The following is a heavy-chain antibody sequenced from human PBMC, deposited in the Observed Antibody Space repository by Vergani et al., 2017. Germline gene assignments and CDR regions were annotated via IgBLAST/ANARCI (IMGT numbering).Heavy chain of an antibody. CDR3: ATPAGNGYSYGLKYFQH. J-gene: IGHJ1*01. CDR2: VDPEDGET. Sequence: EVQLVQSGAEVKKPGATVKISCKVSGYTFTDYYMHWVQQAPGKGLEWMGLVDPEDGETIYAEKFQGRVTITADTSTDTAYMELSSLGSEDTAVYYCATPAGNGYSYGLKYFQHWGQGTLVTVSS. CDR1: GYTFTDYY. V-gene: IGHV1-69-2*01. D-gene: IGHD5-18*01.